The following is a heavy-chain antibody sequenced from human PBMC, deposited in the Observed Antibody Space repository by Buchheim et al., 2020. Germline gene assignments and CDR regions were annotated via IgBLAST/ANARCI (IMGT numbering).Heavy chain of an antibody. Sequence: EVQLVESGGGLVQPGGSLRLSCTASGFTFSNYWMTWVRQAPGKGLEWVANIKQDGSDKYYVDSVRGRFTISRDNAKNSLYLQMNSLRAEDTAVYYCATDRAVGAAARFDYWGQGTL. CDR2: IKQDGSDK. V-gene: IGHV3-7*01. CDR1: GFTFSNYW. CDR3: ATDRAVGAAARFDY. D-gene: IGHD2-2*01. J-gene: IGHJ4*02.